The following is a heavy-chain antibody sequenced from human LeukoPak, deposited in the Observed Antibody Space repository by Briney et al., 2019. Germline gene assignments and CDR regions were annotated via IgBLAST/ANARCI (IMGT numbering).Heavy chain of an antibody. CDR1: GFTFSSYS. J-gene: IGHJ3*02. V-gene: IGHV3-48*01. D-gene: IGHD5-18*01. Sequence: GGSLRLSCAASGFTFSSYSMNWVRQAPGKGLEWVSYISISSSTIYYADSVKGRFTISRDNAKKSLYLQMNSLRAEDTAVYYCARDGPWIQLSSPRAFDIWGQGTMVTVSS. CDR3: ARDGPWIQLSSPRAFDI. CDR2: ISISSSTI.